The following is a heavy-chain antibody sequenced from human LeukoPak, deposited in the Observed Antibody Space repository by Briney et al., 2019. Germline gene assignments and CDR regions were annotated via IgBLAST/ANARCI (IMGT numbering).Heavy chain of an antibody. CDR2: ITSSSGTM. V-gene: IGHV3-48*01. D-gene: IGHD3-9*01. Sequence: GGSLRLSCAASGFTFSDYSMNWVRQAPGKGLEWVSYITSSSGTMFYADSVKGRFTISRDNAKNSLSLQMNSLRAEDTAVYYCVSHILRRIDWISTSSRDAFDVWGQGTMVTVSS. CDR1: GFTFSDYS. J-gene: IGHJ3*01. CDR3: VSHILRRIDWISTSSRDAFDV.